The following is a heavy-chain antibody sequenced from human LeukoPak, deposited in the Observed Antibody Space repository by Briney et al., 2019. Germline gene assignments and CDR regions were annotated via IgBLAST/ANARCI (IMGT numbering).Heavy chain of an antibody. Sequence: PGGSLRLSCGASGFTFSSYWMTWVRQAPGKGLEWVANIKQDGSEKYSVDFVKGRFTISRDNAKNSLYMQMNSLRAEDTAVYYCARVMSASVWRSYGSYYYYYYMDIWGKGTTVTVSS. CDR2: IKQDGSEK. J-gene: IGHJ6*03. CDR3: ARVMSASVWRSYGSYYYYYYMDI. D-gene: IGHD3-16*01. V-gene: IGHV3-7*01. CDR1: GFTFSSYW.